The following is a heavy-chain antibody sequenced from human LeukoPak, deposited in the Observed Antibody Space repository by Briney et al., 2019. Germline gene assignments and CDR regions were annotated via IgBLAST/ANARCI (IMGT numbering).Heavy chain of an antibody. CDR3: ARKVAFDI. CDR2: IDSYGTTI. V-gene: IGHV3-11*01. Sequence: TGGSLRLSCAASGFSLSDYYMSWIRQAPGKGLEWVAYIDSYGTTIYYADSVKDQFTISRDSTKNSLYLQMNSLRVEDTAVYYCARKVAFDIWGQGTMVTVSS. J-gene: IGHJ3*02. CDR1: GFSLSDYY.